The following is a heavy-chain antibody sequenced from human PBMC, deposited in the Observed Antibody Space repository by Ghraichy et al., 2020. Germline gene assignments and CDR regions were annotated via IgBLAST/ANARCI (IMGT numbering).Heavy chain of an antibody. Sequence: SETLSLTCAVYGGSFSGYYWSWIRQPPGKGLEWIGEINHSGSTNYNPSLKSRVTISVDTSKNQFSLKLSSVTAADTAVYYCARLMTTVDYWYFDLWGRGTLVTVSS. CDR1: GGSFSGYY. CDR3: ARLMTTVDYWYFDL. D-gene: IGHD4-23*01. J-gene: IGHJ2*01. V-gene: IGHV4-34*01. CDR2: INHSGST.